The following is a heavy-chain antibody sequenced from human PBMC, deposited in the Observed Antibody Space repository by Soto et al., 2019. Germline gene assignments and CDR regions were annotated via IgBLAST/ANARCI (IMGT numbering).Heavy chain of an antibody. D-gene: IGHD1-1*01. CDR1: GFISGYS. V-gene: IGHV3-21*04. CDR3: ATNEFSVDY. Sequence: EVQLVESGGGLVKPGGSLRLSCAASGFISGYSMFWVRQAPGKGLEWVSHISSSGIFTDYADSVKGRFTISRDNAKNSLYLQMNSLRAEDTAVYYCATNEFSVDYWGQGTLVTVSS. CDR2: ISSSGIFT. J-gene: IGHJ4*02.